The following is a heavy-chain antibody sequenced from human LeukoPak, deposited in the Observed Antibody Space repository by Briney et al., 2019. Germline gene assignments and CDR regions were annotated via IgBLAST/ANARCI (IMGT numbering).Heavy chain of an antibody. Sequence: GGSLRLSCAASGFTFSSYAMHWVRQAPGKGLEWVAVISYDGSNKYYADSVKGRFTISRDNSKNTLYLQMNSLRAEDTAVCYCASGQLRYFDWLLRFDYWGQGTLVTVSS. D-gene: IGHD3-9*01. CDR3: ASGQLRYFDWLLRFDY. CDR1: GFTFSSYA. J-gene: IGHJ4*02. V-gene: IGHV3-30*04. CDR2: ISYDGSNK.